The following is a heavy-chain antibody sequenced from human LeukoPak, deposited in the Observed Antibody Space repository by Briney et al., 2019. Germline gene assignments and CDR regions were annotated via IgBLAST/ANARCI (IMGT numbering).Heavy chain of an antibody. CDR2: VSTRSDTI. J-gene: IGHJ4*02. D-gene: IGHD5-12*01. Sequence: HAGGSLRLSCAASGCSFGGYSMSWVRQPPRKGLGWVSYVSTRSDTIYYADSVKGRFTISRDNAKNSLFLQMNSLRAEDTAVYYCARERAHCGYSASCSSHFDHWGQGTLVTVSS. CDR1: GCSFGGYS. V-gene: IGHV3-48*01. CDR3: ARERAHCGYSASCSSHFDH.